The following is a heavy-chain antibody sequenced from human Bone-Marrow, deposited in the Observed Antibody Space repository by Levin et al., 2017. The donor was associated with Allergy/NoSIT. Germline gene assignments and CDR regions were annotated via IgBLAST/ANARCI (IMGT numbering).Heavy chain of an antibody. CDR2: IVPIHRTT. J-gene: IGHJ6*02. V-gene: IGHV1-69*13. CDR3: ARDRNGFDV. Sequence: GASVKVSCKASGGTFNNYGVNWVRQAPGQGLEWMGGIVPIHRTTKYAQKFQGRVTITADESTNTAYMELNRLASEDTAIYYCARDRNGFDVWGQGTTVTVSS. CDR1: GGTFNNYG.